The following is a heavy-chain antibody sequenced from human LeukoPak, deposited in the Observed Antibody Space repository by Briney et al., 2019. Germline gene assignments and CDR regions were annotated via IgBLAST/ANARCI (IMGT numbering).Heavy chain of an antibody. D-gene: IGHD4-17*01. CDR2: INPSGGST. CDR3: AYGNYYYMDV. Sequence: ASVKVSCKASGYTLRSYGITWVRQAPGQGLEWMGIINPSGGSTSYAQKFQGRVTMTRDMSTSTVYMELSSLRSEDTAVYYCAYGNYYYMDVWGKGTTVTVSS. J-gene: IGHJ6*03. CDR1: GYTLRSYG. V-gene: IGHV1-46*01.